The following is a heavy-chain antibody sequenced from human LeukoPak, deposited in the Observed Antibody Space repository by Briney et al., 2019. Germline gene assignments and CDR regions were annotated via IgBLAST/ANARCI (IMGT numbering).Heavy chain of an antibody. CDR2: MNPNSGNT. CDR1: GYTFTSYD. J-gene: IGHJ4*02. D-gene: IGHD3-22*01. Sequence: ASVKVSCKASGYTFTSYDINWVRQATGQGLEWMGWMNPNSGNTGYAQKFQGRVTMTSNTSISTAYMQLTSLRSEDTAVYYCARGIPRYYYDSSGSVDYWGQGTLVTVSS. V-gene: IGHV1-8*01. CDR3: ARGIPRYYYDSSGSVDY.